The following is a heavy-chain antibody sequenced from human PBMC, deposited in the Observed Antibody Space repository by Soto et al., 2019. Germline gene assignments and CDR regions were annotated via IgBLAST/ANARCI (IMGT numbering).Heavy chain of an antibody. J-gene: IGHJ6*02. Sequence: QVQLVQSGAEVKKPGSSVKVSCKASGGTFSSYAISWVRQAPGQGLEWMGGIIPIFGTANYAQKFQGRVTITADESTSTAYMELSSLRSEDTAVYYCAIDSGSGSYYANWGNYYYSGMDVWGQGTTVTVSS. CDR3: AIDSGSGSYYANWGNYYYSGMDV. D-gene: IGHD3-10*01. CDR1: GGTFSSYA. V-gene: IGHV1-69*01. CDR2: IIPIFGTA.